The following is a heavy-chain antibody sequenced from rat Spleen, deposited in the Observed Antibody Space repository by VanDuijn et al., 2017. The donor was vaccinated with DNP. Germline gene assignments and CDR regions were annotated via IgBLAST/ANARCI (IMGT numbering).Heavy chain of an antibody. D-gene: IGHD1-11*01. Sequence: EVQLVESDGGLVQPGRSLKLSCAASGFTFSDYYMAWVRQAPTKGLEWVATISYDGSSTYYRDSVKGRFTISRDNAKSTLYLQMDSLRSEDTATYYCARRTGIEAPNYWGQGVMVTVSS. CDR3: ARRTGIEAPNY. CDR2: ISYDGSST. J-gene: IGHJ2*01. CDR1: GFTFSDYY. V-gene: IGHV5-29*01.